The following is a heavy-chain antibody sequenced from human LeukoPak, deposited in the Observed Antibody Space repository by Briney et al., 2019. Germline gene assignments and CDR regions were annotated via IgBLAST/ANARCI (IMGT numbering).Heavy chain of an antibody. D-gene: IGHD3-22*01. CDR1: GGSFSGYY. J-gene: IGHJ3*02. CDR2: ISYSGST. Sequence: SETLSLTCAVYGGSFSGYYWSWIRQSPGKGLEWIGCISYSGSTYDNPSLQSRVAISVDTSKNQFSLKLSSVTAADTAVYYCARLGYYDSSGDASDIWGQGTMVTVSS. V-gene: IGHV4-34*01. CDR3: ARLGYYDSSGDASDI.